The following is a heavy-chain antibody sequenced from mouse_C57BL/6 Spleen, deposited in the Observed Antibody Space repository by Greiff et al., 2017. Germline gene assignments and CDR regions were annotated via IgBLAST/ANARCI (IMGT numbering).Heavy chain of an antibody. Sequence: QVHVKQSGAELVRPGTSVKMSCKASGYTFTNYWIGWAKQRPGHGLEWIGDIYPGGGDTNYNEKFKGKATLTADKSSSTAYMPFSSLTAEDSAIYYCARVDYGSSPRFDYWGQGTTLTVSS. CDR1: GYTFTNYW. D-gene: IGHD1-1*01. J-gene: IGHJ2*01. CDR3: ARVDYGSSPRFDY. V-gene: IGHV1-63*01. CDR2: IYPGGGDT.